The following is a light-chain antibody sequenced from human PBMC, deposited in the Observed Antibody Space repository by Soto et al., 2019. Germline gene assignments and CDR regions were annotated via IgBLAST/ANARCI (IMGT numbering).Light chain of an antibody. Sequence: EVVLTQSPGTLSLSPGERATLSCRASQSVSSNYLAWYQQKPGQAPRLLIYGASSRATGIPDRFSGSGSGTDFNLTISRLEPEDFAVYYCQQYEGTFGQGTKVEIK. V-gene: IGKV3-20*01. J-gene: IGKJ1*01. CDR3: QQYEGT. CDR1: QSVSSNY. CDR2: GAS.